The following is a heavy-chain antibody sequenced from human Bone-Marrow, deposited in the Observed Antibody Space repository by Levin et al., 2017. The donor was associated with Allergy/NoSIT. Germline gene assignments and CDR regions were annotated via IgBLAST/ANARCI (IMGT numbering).Heavy chain of an antibody. J-gene: IGHJ4*01. V-gene: IGHV3-15*01. Sequence: PGGSLRLSCEASGFSFNYAWMNWVRQAPGKGLEWVGRIKSKSDGGSTDYAAPVKGRFTISRDDSENTLFLQMNSLRTEDTAVYYCVSDFPDYFDYWGQGTLVTVSS. CDR1: GFSFNYAW. CDR2: IKSKSDGGST. CDR3: VSDFPDYFDY.